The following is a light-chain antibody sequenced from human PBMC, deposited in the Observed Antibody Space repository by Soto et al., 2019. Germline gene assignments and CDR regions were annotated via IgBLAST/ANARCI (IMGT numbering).Light chain of an antibody. CDR1: QSLSRY. Sequence: EIVLTQSPATLALSPGDRATRSCRASQSLSRYLAWYQQRPGQAPRLLIYDASNRATGIPARFSGSGSGTDFTLTISSLEAEDFAVYYCQQRSNGPPITFGQGTRLETK. J-gene: IGKJ5*01. V-gene: IGKV3-11*01. CDR3: QQRSNGPPIT. CDR2: DAS.